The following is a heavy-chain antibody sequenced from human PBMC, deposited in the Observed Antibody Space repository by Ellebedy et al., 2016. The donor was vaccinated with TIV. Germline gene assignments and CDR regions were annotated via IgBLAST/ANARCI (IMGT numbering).Heavy chain of an antibody. D-gene: IGHD3-22*01. CDR3: ARGVGISYDSSGYYGY. V-gene: IGHV1-2*04. J-gene: IGHJ4*02. CDR1: GYTFTGYY. Sequence: ASVKVSCKASGYTFTGYYMHWVRQAPGQGLEWMGWINPNSGGTNYAQKFQGWVTMTRDTSISTAYMELSSLKSEDTAVYYCARGVGISYDSSGYYGYWGQGTLVTVSS. CDR2: INPNSGGT.